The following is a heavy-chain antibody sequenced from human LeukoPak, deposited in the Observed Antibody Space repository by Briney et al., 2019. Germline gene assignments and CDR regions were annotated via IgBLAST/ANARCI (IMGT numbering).Heavy chain of an antibody. D-gene: IGHD5-18*01. V-gene: IGHV3-43*01. CDR2: ISWDGGST. J-gene: IGHJ4*02. CDR1: GFTFDDYT. Sequence: PGGSLRLSCAASGFTFDDYTMHWVRQAPGKGLEWVSLISWDGGSTYYADSVKGRFTISRDNSKNSLYLQMNSLRTEDTALYYCAKDISLRGWLHFDYWGREPWSPSPQ. CDR3: AKDISLRGWLHFDY.